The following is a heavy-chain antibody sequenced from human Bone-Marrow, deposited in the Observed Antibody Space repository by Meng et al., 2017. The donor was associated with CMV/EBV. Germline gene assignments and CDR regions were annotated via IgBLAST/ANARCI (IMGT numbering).Heavy chain of an antibody. CDR3: ARQTDWGFDY. V-gene: IGHV3-74*01. CDR2: INSDGGST. Sequence: LSCAASGFTFSYNWMHWVRQVPGKGLVWVSRINSDGGSTFYADSVKGRFTISRDNVKNTLYLQMNSLRVEDAAVYYCARQTDWGFDYWGQGTLVTVSS. D-gene: IGHD7-27*01. J-gene: IGHJ4*02. CDR1: GFTFSYNW.